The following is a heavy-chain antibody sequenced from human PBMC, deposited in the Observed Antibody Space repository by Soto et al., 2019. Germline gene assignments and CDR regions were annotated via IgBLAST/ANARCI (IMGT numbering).Heavy chain of an antibody. CDR3: ASWREREHPYDV. J-gene: IGHJ3*01. D-gene: IGHD1-1*01. Sequence: DVQLVEPGGGLIQPGESLRLSCAAFGLTVSGKKYVAWVRQAPGKGLELVSALYDVDRSFYADSVKGRFPTSSDSSKTTVYLQMNSLRPDDTAVYYYASWREREHPYDVWGQGTTGTVSS. CDR1: GLTVSGKKY. V-gene: IGHV3-53*01. CDR2: LYDVDRS.